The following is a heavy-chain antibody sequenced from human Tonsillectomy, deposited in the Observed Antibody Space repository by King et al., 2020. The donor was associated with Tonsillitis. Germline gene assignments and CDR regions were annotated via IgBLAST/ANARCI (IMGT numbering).Heavy chain of an antibody. D-gene: IGHD3-3*01. J-gene: IGHJ4*02. CDR1: GFTFSRYA. CDR2: MSYDGSKK. Sequence: QLVQSGGGVVQPGRSLRLSCAASGFTFSRYAMHWVRQAPGKGLEWVAVMSYDGSKKYYADSVKGRFTISRDNSNNTLYLQMNSLGAEETAVYFCAKDFDFRCVYPPPQLDYWGQATLFTVSS. V-gene: IGHV3-30*18. CDR3: AKDFDFRCVYPPPQLDY.